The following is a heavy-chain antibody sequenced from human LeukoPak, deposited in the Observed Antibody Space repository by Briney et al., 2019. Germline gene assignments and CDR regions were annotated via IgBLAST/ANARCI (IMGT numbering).Heavy chain of an antibody. Sequence: GGSLRLSCAASGFTFSSYSMNWVRQAPGKGLEWVSSISSSSSYIYYADSVKGRFTISRDNAKNSLYLQMSSLRAEDTAVYSCARAGSSSWYYFDYWGQGTLVTVSS. CDR3: ARAGSSSWYYFDY. D-gene: IGHD6-13*01. CDR1: GFTFSSYS. CDR2: ISSSSSYI. J-gene: IGHJ4*02. V-gene: IGHV3-21*01.